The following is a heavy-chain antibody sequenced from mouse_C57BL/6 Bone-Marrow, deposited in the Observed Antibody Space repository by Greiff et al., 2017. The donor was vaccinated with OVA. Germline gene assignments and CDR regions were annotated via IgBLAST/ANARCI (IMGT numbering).Heavy chain of an antibody. CDR2: INPNNGGT. D-gene: IGHD2-4*01. V-gene: IGHV1-18*01. Sequence: EVQLQQSGPELVKPGASVKIPCKASGYTFTDYNMDWVKQSHGKSLEWIGDINPNNGGTNYKQKFKGKATFTVDKSFNTSYMELRSLTSDDTSDSYCAKSHSDYDDYAMDYWGPGTSVTVSS. CDR1: GYTFTDYN. J-gene: IGHJ4*01. CDR3: AKSHSDYDDYAMDY.